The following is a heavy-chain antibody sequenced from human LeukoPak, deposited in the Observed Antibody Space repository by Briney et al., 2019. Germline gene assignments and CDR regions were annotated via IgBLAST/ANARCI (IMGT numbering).Heavy chain of an antibody. J-gene: IGHJ5*02. CDR2: IYTSGST. Sequence: PSETLSLTCTVSDGSISSGSYYWSWIRQPAGKGLEWIGRIYTSGSTNYNPSLKSRVTISVDTSKNQFSLKLSSVTAADTAVYYCARDLWVYYDFWSGYSNWFDPWGQGTLVTVSS. V-gene: IGHV4-61*02. CDR1: DGSISSGSYY. CDR3: ARDLWVYYDFWSGYSNWFDP. D-gene: IGHD3-3*01.